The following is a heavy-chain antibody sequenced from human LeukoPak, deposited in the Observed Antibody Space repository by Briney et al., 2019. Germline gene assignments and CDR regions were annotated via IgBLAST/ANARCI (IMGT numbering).Heavy chain of an antibody. CDR3: ARVGGYCSSTSCYTAFDI. Sequence: SVKVSCKASGGTFSSYAISWVRQAPGQGLEWMGGIIPIFGTANYAQKFQGRVTITTDESTSTAYMELSSLRSEDTAVYYCARVGGYCSSTSCYTAFDIWGQGTMVTVSS. J-gene: IGHJ3*02. CDR2: IIPIFGTA. CDR1: GGTFSSYA. D-gene: IGHD2-2*02. V-gene: IGHV1-69*05.